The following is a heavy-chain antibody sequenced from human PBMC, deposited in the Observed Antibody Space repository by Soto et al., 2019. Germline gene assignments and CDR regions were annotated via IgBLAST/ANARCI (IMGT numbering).Heavy chain of an antibody. Sequence: ASVKVSCKASGYTFTSHHMHWVRQVPGEGLDWMGMINPRSGDTNSPQKFQGRVTMTRDTSTSTVYTELSSLRSEDTAVYYCCSLDYGQWYWGQGNLVTVSS. CDR2: INPRSGDT. CDR3: CSLDYGQWY. CDR1: GYTFTSHH. V-gene: IGHV1-46*03. J-gene: IGHJ4*02. D-gene: IGHD3-10*01.